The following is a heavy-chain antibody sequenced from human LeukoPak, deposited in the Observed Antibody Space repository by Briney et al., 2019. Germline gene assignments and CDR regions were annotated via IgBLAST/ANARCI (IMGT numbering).Heavy chain of an antibody. Sequence: ASVKVSCKASGYTFTSYGISWVRQAPGQGLEWMGWISAYNGNTNYAQKLQGRFTMTTDTSTSTAYMELRSLRSVDTAVYYCAREGSYYDSSGYDIWGQGTMVTVSS. V-gene: IGHV1-18*01. J-gene: IGHJ3*02. CDR2: ISAYNGNT. CDR1: GYTFTSYG. D-gene: IGHD3-22*01. CDR3: AREGSYYDSSGYDI.